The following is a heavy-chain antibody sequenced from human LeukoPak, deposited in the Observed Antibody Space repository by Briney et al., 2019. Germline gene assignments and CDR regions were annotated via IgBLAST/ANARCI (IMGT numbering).Heavy chain of an antibody. D-gene: IGHD6-19*01. CDR3: ARDRIGVGGIAVAGTWYYYYGMDV. CDR1: GGSISSYY. Sequence: PSETLSLTCTVSGGSISSYYWSWIRQPPGKGLEWIGYIYYSGSTNYNPSLKSRVTISVDTSKNQFSLKLSSVTAADTAVYYCARDRIGVGGIAVAGTWYYYYGMDVWGQGTTVTVSS. V-gene: IGHV4-59*01. J-gene: IGHJ6*02. CDR2: IYYSGST.